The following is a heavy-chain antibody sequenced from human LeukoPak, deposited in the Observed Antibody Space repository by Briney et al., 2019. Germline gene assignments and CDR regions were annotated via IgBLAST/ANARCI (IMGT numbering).Heavy chain of an antibody. D-gene: IGHD3-10*01. CDR2: ISGYNGDT. V-gene: IGHV1-18*01. Sequence: GASVKVSCKASGYTFSNYGISWVRQAPGQGLEWMGWISGYNGDTKYAQKLQGRVTMTTDTSTSTAYMELRSLRSDDTAVYYCARVGKLVWFGELHFYFDYWGQGTLVTVSS. J-gene: IGHJ4*02. CDR3: ARVGKLVWFGELHFYFDY. CDR1: GYTFSNYG.